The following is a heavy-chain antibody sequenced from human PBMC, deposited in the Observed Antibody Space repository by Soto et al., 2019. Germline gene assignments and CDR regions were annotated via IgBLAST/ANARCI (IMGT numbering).Heavy chain of an antibody. Sequence: QVQLQESGPGLVKPSETLSLTCTVSGGSISSYYWSWIRQPPGKGLEWIGYIYYSGSTNYNPSLRSRVTISVVTSKDQFSLKLSSVTAADTAVYYCARDRRYCSGGSCYSLDWFDPWGQGTLVTVSS. CDR3: ARDRRYCSGGSCYSLDWFDP. J-gene: IGHJ5*02. CDR1: GGSISSYY. CDR2: IYYSGST. D-gene: IGHD2-15*01. V-gene: IGHV4-59*01.